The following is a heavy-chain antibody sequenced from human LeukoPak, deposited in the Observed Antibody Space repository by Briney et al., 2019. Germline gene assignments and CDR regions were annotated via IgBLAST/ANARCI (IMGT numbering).Heavy chain of an antibody. CDR2: INPNSGGT. CDR1: GYTFTGYY. Sequence: GASVTVSCKASGYTFTGYYMHWVRQAPGQGLEWMGWINPNSGGTNYAQKFQGWVTMTRDTSISTAYMELSRLRSDDTAVYYCARNYDSSGYAFDIWGQGTMVTVSS. V-gene: IGHV1-2*04. J-gene: IGHJ3*02. CDR3: ARNYDSSGYAFDI. D-gene: IGHD3-22*01.